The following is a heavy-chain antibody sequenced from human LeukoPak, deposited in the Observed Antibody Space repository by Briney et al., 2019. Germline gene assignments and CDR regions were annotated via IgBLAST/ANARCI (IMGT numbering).Heavy chain of an antibody. Sequence: SVKVSCKASGGTSSSYAISWVRQAPGQGLEWMGRIIPILGIANYAQKFQGRVTITADESTSTAYMELSSLRSEDTAVYYCAREGQDSDWGQGTLVTVSS. CDR2: IIPILGIA. V-gene: IGHV1-69*04. J-gene: IGHJ4*02. CDR1: GGTSSSYA. CDR3: AREGQDSD. D-gene: IGHD5-18*01.